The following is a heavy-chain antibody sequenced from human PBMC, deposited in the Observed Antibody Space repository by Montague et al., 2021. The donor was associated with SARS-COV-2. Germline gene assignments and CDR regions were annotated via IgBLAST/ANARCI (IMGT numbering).Heavy chain of an antibody. V-gene: IGHV4-34*01. Sequence: SETLSLTCAVYGGSLSGYYWSWIRQPPEKGLEWIGEINHSANTKYNPSLKSPVPISIDTSKNQFSLKMTSVTAADTATYYCASGIYPSGSYYNRYYYGLNIWGPGTTVIVSS. CDR2: INHSANT. CDR3: ASGIYPSGSYYNRYYYGLNI. D-gene: IGHD3-10*01. CDR1: GGSLSGYY. J-gene: IGHJ6*02.